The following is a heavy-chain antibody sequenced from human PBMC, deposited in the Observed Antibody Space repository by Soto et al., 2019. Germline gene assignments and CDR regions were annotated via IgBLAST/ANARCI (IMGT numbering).Heavy chain of an antibody. CDR1: GFTFSDYY. D-gene: IGHD6-13*01. Sequence: GSLRLSCAASGFTFSDYYMSWIRQAPGKGLEWVSYISSSSSYTNYADSVKGRFTISRDNAKNSLYLQMNSLRAEDTAVYYCARGVGIAARQFDPWGQGTLVTVSS. J-gene: IGHJ5*02. V-gene: IGHV3-11*06. CDR3: ARGVGIAARQFDP. CDR2: ISSSSSYT.